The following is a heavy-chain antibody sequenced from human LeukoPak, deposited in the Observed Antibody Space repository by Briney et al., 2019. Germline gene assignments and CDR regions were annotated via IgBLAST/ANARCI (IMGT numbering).Heavy chain of an antibody. V-gene: IGHV3-66*04. CDR2: IYSGGST. D-gene: IGHD6-19*01. Sequence: PGGSLRLSCAASGFTVSSNYMSWARQAPGKGLEWVSVIYSGGSTYYADSVKGRFTISRDNSKNTLYLQMNSLRAEDTAVYYCARLRYSSGSYYFDYWGQGTLVTVSS. CDR1: GFTVSSNY. CDR3: ARLRYSSGSYYFDY. J-gene: IGHJ4*02.